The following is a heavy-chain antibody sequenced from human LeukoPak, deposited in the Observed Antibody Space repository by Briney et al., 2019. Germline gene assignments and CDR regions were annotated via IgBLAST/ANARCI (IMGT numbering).Heavy chain of an antibody. J-gene: IGHJ4*02. Sequence: SGGSLGLSCAASGFSFSTYWMSWVRQAPGKGLEWVANIKQDESEKYYVDSVKGRFTISRDNAKNSLYLQMNSLRAEDTAVYYCARDWPFYCSSTSCHSGYYFDYWGQGTLVTVSS. CDR3: ARDWPFYCSSTSCHSGYYFDY. CDR2: IKQDESEK. V-gene: IGHV3-7*01. CDR1: GFSFSTYW. D-gene: IGHD2-2*02.